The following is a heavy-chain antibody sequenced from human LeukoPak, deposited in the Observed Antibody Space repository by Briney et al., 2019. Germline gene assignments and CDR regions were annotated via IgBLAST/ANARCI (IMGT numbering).Heavy chain of an antibody. CDR3: AREVNWNDDGMDV. V-gene: IGHV4-34*01. CDR2: INHSGST. CDR1: GGSFSGYY. J-gene: IGHJ6*02. D-gene: IGHD1-20*01. Sequence: SETLSLTCAVYGGSFSGYYWSWIRQPPGKGLEWIGEINHSGSTNYNPSLKSRVTISVDTSKNQFSLKLSSVTAADTAVYYCAREVNWNDDGMDVGGQGTTVPVSS.